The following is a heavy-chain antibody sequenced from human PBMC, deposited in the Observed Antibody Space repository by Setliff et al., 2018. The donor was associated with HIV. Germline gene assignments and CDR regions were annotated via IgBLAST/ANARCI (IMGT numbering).Heavy chain of an antibody. Sequence: SETLSLTCTVSGGSITSYYWSWIRQTPGKRLEYIGYIYYNGGTNYNPPLKSRVTISLDTSKNQFSLSLSSVTAADTAVYYCARGRAEYVAVAVMGSWFDPWGQGTLVTVSS. V-gene: IGHV4-59*08. J-gene: IGHJ5*02. CDR3: ARGRAEYVAVAVMGSWFDP. CDR1: GGSITSYY. D-gene: IGHD6-19*01. CDR2: IYYNGGT.